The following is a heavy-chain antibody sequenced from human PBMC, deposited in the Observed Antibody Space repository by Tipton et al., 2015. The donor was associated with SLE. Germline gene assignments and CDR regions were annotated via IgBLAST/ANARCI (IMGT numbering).Heavy chain of an antibody. CDR3: ASARVGATDAFDI. V-gene: IGHV4-4*08. J-gene: IGHJ3*02. CDR1: GGSISSYY. CDR2: IYTSGST. D-gene: IGHD1-26*01. Sequence: TLSLTCTVSGGSISSYYWSWIRQPPGKGLEWIGRIYTSGSTNYNPSLKSRVTISVDTSKNQFSLKLSSVTAADTAVYYCASARVGATDAFDIWGQGTMVTVSS.